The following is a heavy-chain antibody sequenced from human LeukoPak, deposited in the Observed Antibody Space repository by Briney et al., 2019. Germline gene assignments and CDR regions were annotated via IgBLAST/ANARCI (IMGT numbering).Heavy chain of an antibody. V-gene: IGHV1-46*01. D-gene: IGHD5-18*01. CDR1: GYTFTSYY. CDR2: INPNGDST. J-gene: IGHJ4*02. CDR3: ARAAGDTYGYRYYFDS. Sequence: VASVTVSCKASGYTFTSYYIHWVRQAPGQGLEWMGLINPNGDSTDYAQRFQGRVTMTRDTSTSTVYMELSSLRSEDAAVYYCARAAGDTYGYRYYFDSWGQGTLVTVSS.